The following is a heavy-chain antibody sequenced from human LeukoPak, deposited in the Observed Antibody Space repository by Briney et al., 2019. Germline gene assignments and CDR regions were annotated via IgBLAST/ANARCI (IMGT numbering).Heavy chain of an antibody. V-gene: IGHV1-2*06. CDR1: GYTFIGYY. CDR3: ARVGYCSSTSCLIDY. Sequence: ASVKVSCKASGYTFIGYYIHWVRQAPGQGLEWMGRINPNIGDTDYAQKFQGRVTMTRDTSISTAYMELSRLRSDDTAVYYCARVGYCSSTSCLIDYWGQGTLVTVSS. J-gene: IGHJ4*02. CDR2: INPNIGDT. D-gene: IGHD2-2*01.